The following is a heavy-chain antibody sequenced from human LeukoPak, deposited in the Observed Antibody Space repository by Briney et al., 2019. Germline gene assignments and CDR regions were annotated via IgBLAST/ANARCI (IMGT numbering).Heavy chain of an antibody. CDR3: ARGRVGATRLDY. CDR2: INPNSGGT. D-gene: IGHD1-26*01. Sequence: ASVKVSCKASGYTFTGYYMHWVRQAPGQGLEWMGWINPNSGGTNYAQKFQGRVTMTRDTSISTAYMELSRLRFDDTAVYYCARGRVGATRLDYWGQGTLVTVSS. CDR1: GYTFTGYY. V-gene: IGHV1-2*02. J-gene: IGHJ4*02.